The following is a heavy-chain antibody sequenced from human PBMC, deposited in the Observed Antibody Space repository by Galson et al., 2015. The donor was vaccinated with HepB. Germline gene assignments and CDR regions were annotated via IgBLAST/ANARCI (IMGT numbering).Heavy chain of an antibody. J-gene: IGHJ4*01. Sequence: SLRLSCAASGFVFSDYWLSWVRQAPGKRLEWVANIKEDGSRKNYVDSVKGRFTISRDNSEKSLFLQMTSLRAEDTAVYYCVRHIIGYALSNYWGQGTLVIVSS. CDR1: GFVFSDYW. V-gene: IGHV3-7*01. D-gene: IGHD5-12*01. CDR2: IKEDGSRK. CDR3: VRHIIGYALSNY.